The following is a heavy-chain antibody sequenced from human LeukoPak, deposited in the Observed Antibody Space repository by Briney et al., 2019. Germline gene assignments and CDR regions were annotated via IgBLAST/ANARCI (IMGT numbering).Heavy chain of an antibody. CDR3: AREKGTMIRAMAFEM. J-gene: IGHJ3*02. D-gene: IGHD3-10*01. Sequence: GGSLRLSCAASGFTFSSYWMSWVHQAPGKGLEWVANIKQDGSEKYYVDSVKGRFTISRDNAQNSLYLQINSLRAEDTAVYYCAREKGTMIRAMAFEMWGQGTMVTVSS. V-gene: IGHV3-7*01. CDR1: GFTFSSYW. CDR2: IKQDGSEK.